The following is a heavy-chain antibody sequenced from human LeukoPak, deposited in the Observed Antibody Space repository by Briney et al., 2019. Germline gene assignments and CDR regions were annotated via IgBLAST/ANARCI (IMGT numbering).Heavy chain of an antibody. J-gene: IGHJ4*02. CDR1: GGTFSSYA. Sequence: GASVKVSCKASGGTFSSYAISWVRQASGQGLEWMGGIIPIFGTANYAQKFQGRVTITADESTSTAYMELSSLRSEDTAVYYCARAHSSGWYFDYWGQGTLVTVSS. CDR2: IIPIFGTA. D-gene: IGHD6-19*01. CDR3: ARAHSSGWYFDY. V-gene: IGHV1-69*13.